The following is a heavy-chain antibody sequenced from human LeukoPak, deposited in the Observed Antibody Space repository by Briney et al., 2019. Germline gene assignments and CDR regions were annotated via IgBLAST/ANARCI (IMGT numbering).Heavy chain of an antibody. CDR2: IYNSGST. V-gene: IGHV4-59*01. CDR1: GGSISSYY. CDR3: ARELHAIGYCSGGSCYQYDAFDI. J-gene: IGHJ3*02. D-gene: IGHD2-15*01. Sequence: SGTLSLTCTVSGGSISSYYWNWIRQPPGKGLEWIGYIYNSGSTNYNPSLKSRVTISVDTSKNQFSLKLSSVTAADTAVYYCARELHAIGYCSGGSCYQYDAFDIWGQGTMVTVSS.